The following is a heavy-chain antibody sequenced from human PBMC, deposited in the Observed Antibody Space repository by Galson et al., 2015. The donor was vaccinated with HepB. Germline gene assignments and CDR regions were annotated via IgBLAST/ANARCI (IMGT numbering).Heavy chain of an antibody. CDR2: FDPEDGET. V-gene: IGHV1-24*01. CDR1: GYTLTELS. Sequence: SVKVSCKVSGYTLTELSMHWVRQAPGKGLEWMGGFDPEDGETIYAQKFQGRVTMTEDTSTDTAYMELSSLRSEDTAVYYCATQVKGLHSSGGMDVWGQGTTVTVSS. D-gene: IGHD3-22*01. J-gene: IGHJ6*02. CDR3: ATQVKGLHSSGGMDV.